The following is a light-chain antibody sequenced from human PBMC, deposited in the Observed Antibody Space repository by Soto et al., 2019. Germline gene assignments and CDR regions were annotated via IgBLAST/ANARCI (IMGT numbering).Light chain of an antibody. V-gene: IGLV2-8*01. J-gene: IGLJ1*01. CDR3: SSYAGSNNYV. CDR1: SSDVGGYKY. CDR2: EVS. Sequence: QSALTQPPSASGSPGQSVTISCTGTSSDVGGYKYVSWYQQHPGKAPKLMIYEVSKRPSGVPDRFSGSKSGNTASLTVSGLQAEDEADYYCSSYAGSNNYVFGTGIKLTVL.